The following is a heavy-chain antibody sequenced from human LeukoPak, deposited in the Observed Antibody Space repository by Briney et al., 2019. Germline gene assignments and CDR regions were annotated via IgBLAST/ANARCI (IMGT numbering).Heavy chain of an antibody. J-gene: IGHJ4*02. CDR1: GGSFSGYY. CDR2: IDHSGST. Sequence: SETLSLTCAVYGGSFSGYYWNWIRQPPGKGLEWIGEIDHSGSTNYNLSLKSRVTISVDTSKNQFSLKLSSVTAADTAVYYCAGNIAARLDYWGQGTLVTVSS. V-gene: IGHV4-34*01. D-gene: IGHD6-6*01. CDR3: AGNIAARLDY.